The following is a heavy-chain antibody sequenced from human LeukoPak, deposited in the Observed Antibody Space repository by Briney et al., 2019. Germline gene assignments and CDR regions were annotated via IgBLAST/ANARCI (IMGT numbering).Heavy chain of an antibody. CDR3: ARGSVSKYRFFDN. CDR1: GFTFSAYA. CDR2: ISSDGSIK. J-gene: IGHJ4*02. D-gene: IGHD3-3*02. V-gene: IGHV3-30*04. Sequence: GGSLSLSCAASGFTFSAYAMHWVRQAPGKGPEWVAVISSDGSIKYYADSVKGRFTISRDNSENTMWLQMGSLRAEDTAVYYCARGSVSKYRFFDNWGQGILVTVSS.